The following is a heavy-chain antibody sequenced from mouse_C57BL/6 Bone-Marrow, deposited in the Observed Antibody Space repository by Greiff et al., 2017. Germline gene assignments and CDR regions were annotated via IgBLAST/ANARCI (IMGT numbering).Heavy chain of an antibody. Sequence: VQLQQSGPVLVKPGASVKMSCKASGYTFTDYYMNWVKQSHGKSLEWIGVINPYNGGTSYNQKFKGKATLTVDKSSSTAYMELNSLTSEDSAVYYCARSVNWAFAYWGQGTLLTVSA. CDR3: ARSVNWAFAY. D-gene: IGHD4-1*01. V-gene: IGHV1-19*01. J-gene: IGHJ3*01. CDR2: INPYNGGT. CDR1: GYTFTDYY.